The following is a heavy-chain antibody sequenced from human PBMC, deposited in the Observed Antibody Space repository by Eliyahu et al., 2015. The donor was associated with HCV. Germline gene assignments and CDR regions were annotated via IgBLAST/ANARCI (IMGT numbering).Heavy chain of an antibody. Sequence: EVQLLESGVGLVQPGGSLRLSCAASGFTFSSYAMSWVRQAPGKGLEWVSAISGSGGSTYYADSVKGRFTISRDNSKNTLYLQMNSLRAEDTAVYYCAKEALYSSGWYEWFDPWGQGTLVTVSS. CDR2: ISGSGGST. D-gene: IGHD6-19*01. CDR1: GFTFSSYA. V-gene: IGHV3-23*01. CDR3: AKEALYSSGWYEWFDP. J-gene: IGHJ5*02.